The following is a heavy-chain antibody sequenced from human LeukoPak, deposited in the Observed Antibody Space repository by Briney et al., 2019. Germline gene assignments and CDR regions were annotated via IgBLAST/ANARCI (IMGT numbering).Heavy chain of an antibody. CDR1: GGSFSGYY. D-gene: IGHD3-9*01. Sequence: SETLSLTCAVYGGSFSGYYWSWIRQPPGKGLEWIGEISHSGSTNYNPSLKTRVTVSVDTSKNQFSLKLTSVTAADTAVYYCAARDYNILTGSDDYWGQGTLVTVSS. CDR2: ISHSGST. CDR3: AARDYNILTGSDDY. V-gene: IGHV4-34*01. J-gene: IGHJ4*02.